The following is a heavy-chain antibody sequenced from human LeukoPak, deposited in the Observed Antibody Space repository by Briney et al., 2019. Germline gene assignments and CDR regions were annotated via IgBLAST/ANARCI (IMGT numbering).Heavy chain of an antibody. D-gene: IGHD6-13*01. Sequence: PGRSLRLSCAASGFTFSSCSMHWVRQAPGKGLEWVAVISYDGSKKYYADSVKGRFTISRDNPKNTVYLQMNSLRAEDTAVYYCARDKMASIASAGLDYWGQGTLVTVSS. CDR2: ISYDGSKK. CDR1: GFTFSSCS. V-gene: IGHV3-30-3*01. J-gene: IGHJ4*02. CDR3: ARDKMASIASAGLDY.